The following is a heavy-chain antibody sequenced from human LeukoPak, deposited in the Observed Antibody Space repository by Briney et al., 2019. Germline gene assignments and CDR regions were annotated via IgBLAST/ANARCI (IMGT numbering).Heavy chain of an antibody. D-gene: IGHD5-24*01. CDR3: AKARMATTPLDY. CDR1: GFTFSSFG. CDR2: IRFDGSNK. J-gene: IGHJ4*02. V-gene: IGHV3-30*02. Sequence: GGSLRLSCVGSGFTFSSFGLYWVRQAPGEGLEWVAFIRFDGSNKYYADSVKGRFTISRDNSKNTLYLQMNSLRAEDTAVYYCAKARMATTPLDYWGQGTLVTVSS.